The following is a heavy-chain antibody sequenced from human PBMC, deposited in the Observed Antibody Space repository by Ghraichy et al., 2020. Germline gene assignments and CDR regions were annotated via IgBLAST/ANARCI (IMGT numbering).Heavy chain of an antibody. D-gene: IGHD4-17*01. V-gene: IGHV3-30*04. CDR1: GFTFSSYA. J-gene: IGHJ4*02. Sequence: GGSLRLSCAASGFTFSSYAMHWVRQAPGKGLEWVAVISYDGSNKYYADSVKGRFTISRDNSKNTLYLQMNSLRAEDTAVYYCARDPETYGVFLDYWGQGTLVTVSP. CDR3: ARDPETYGVFLDY. CDR2: ISYDGSNK.